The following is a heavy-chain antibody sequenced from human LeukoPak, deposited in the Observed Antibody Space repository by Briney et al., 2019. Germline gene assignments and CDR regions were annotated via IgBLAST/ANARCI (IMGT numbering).Heavy chain of an antibody. Sequence: SETLSLTCTVSGGSISSYYWSWIRQPPGKGLEWIGYIYYSGSTNYNPSLKSRVTISVDTSKNQFSLKLSSVTAADTAVYYCARVLLWFGDPHPGYWGQGTLVTVSS. D-gene: IGHD3-10*01. J-gene: IGHJ4*02. CDR3: ARVLLWFGDPHPGY. CDR1: GGSISSYY. CDR2: IYYSGST. V-gene: IGHV4-59*08.